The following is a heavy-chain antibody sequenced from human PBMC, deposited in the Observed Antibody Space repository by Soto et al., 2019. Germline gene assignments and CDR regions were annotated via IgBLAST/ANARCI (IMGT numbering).Heavy chain of an antibody. CDR2: INHSGST. Sequence: GSLRLSCAASGFTFSNAWMSWIRQPPGKGLEWIGEINHSGSTNYNPSLKSRVTISVDTSKNQFSLKLSSVTAADTAVYYCARGRLSSSSSRRYYFDYWGQGTLVTVSS. CDR3: ARGRLSSSSSRRYYFDY. V-gene: IGHV4-34*01. J-gene: IGHJ4*02. D-gene: IGHD6-6*01. CDR1: GFTFSNAW.